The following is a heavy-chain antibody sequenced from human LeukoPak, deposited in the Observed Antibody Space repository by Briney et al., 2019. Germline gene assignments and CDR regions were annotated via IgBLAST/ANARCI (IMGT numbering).Heavy chain of an antibody. CDR3: ARNNSNGFDF. Sequence: SETLSLTCTVSGGSISSSSYYWGWIRQPPGKGLEWIGTIFQSVSTYYNPSLKSRVTTSVDTSKNQFSLKLSSVTAADTAVYYCARNNSNGFDFWSQGTLVTVSS. J-gene: IGHJ4*02. D-gene: IGHD6-19*01. V-gene: IGHV4-39*07. CDR2: IFQSVST. CDR1: GGSISSSSYY.